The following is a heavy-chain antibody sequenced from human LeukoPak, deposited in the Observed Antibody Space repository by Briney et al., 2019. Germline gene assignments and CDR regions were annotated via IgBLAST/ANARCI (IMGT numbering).Heavy chain of an antibody. V-gene: IGHV3-64*01. J-gene: IGHJ4*02. CDR1: GFIFNNYV. CDR2: ISSNGVNT. Sequence: GGSLRLSCAASGFIFNNYVMHWVRQAPGKGLEYVSSISSNGVNTYYANSVKGRFTISRVNSKNTLYLQTGSLRAEDMAVYYCARGAEPPDYWGQGTLVTVSS. CDR3: ARGAEPPDY.